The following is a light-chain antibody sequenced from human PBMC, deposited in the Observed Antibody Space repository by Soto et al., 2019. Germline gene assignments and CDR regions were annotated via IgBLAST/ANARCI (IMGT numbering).Light chain of an antibody. CDR3: QQSYSTPIT. CDR2: AAS. V-gene: IGKV1-39*01. Sequence: DIQMTQSPSSLSASVGDRVTITFRTSQSISGYLNWYRHKPGKAPTPLIYAASTLQSGVPSRFSGSGSGTDFTLTISNLQPEDFATYYCQQSYSTPITFGQGTRLEIK. CDR1: QSISGY. J-gene: IGKJ5*01.